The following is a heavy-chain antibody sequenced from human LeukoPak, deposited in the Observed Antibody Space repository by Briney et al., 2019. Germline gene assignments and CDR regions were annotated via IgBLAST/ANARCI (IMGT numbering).Heavy chain of an antibody. CDR2: IYPGDSDI. J-gene: IGHJ4*02. CDR3: ARIGSSGWYGGAFDS. D-gene: IGHD6-19*01. Sequence: GESLKISCKGSGYRFTSHWIGWVRQVPGKGLECMGIIYPGDSDIRYSPSFQGQVTISADKSISTASLQWNSLKASDTAMYYCARIGSSGWYGGAFDSWGQGTLVTVSS. V-gene: IGHV5-51*01. CDR1: GYRFTSHW.